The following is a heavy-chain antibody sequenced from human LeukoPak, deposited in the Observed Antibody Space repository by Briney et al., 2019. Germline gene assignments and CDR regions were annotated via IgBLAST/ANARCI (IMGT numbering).Heavy chain of an antibody. CDR1: GFTVSSNY. CDR3: ARCGGDCYSGWFDP. Sequence: SGGSLRLSCAASGFTVSSNYMSWVRQAPGKGLEWVSVIYSGGSTYYADSVKGRFTISRDNSKNTLYLQMNSLRAEDTAVYYCARCGGDCYSGWFDPWGQGTLVTVSS. V-gene: IGHV3-66*01. CDR2: IYSGGST. D-gene: IGHD2-21*02. J-gene: IGHJ5*02.